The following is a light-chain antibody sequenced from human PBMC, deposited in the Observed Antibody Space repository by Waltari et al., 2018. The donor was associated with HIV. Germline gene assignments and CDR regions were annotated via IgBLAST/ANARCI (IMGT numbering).Light chain of an antibody. CDR2: GNS. CDR1: SSYLRAGSD. V-gene: IGLV1-40*01. J-gene: IGLJ2*01. CDR3: QSYDTSLSGSGV. Sequence: QSVLTQPPSVSGAPGQRVTISCTRSSSYLRAGSDVHWSQQLPGTAPRVLIYGNSNRPSGVPDRFSGSKSGTSASLAITGLQAEDEADYYCQSYDTSLSGSGVFGGGTKLTVL.